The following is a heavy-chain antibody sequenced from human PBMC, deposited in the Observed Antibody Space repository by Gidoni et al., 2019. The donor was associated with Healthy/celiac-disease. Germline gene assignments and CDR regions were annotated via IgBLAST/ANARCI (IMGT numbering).Heavy chain of an antibody. CDR1: GGSFSNYY. CDR3: ARRDTTMASDY. D-gene: IGHD5-18*01. CDR2: INHSGST. Sequence: QVQLQQWGAGRLKPSETLSLTCAVYGGSFSNYYWIWIRQPPGKGLEWIGEINHSGSTHYNPSLKSRVTISVDTSKNQFSLKLTSVTAADTAVYYCARRDTTMASDYWGQGTRVTVSS. J-gene: IGHJ4*02. V-gene: IGHV4-34*01.